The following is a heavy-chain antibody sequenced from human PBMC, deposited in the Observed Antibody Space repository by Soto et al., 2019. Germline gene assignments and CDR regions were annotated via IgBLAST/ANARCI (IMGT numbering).Heavy chain of an antibody. CDR2: ISGSGGDT. Sequence: EVQLLESGGTLVQPGGSLRLSCVVSGFSFSSYAMGWVRQAPGKGLEWVSSISGSGGDTYYGDSVKGRFTISRDNSKNTLYLEPNSLTAEDTAVYYCAKHPIVGVVTHYFAHWGQGTLVTVSS. CDR1: GFSFSSYA. D-gene: IGHD3-3*01. J-gene: IGHJ4*02. CDR3: AKHPIVGVVTHYFAH. V-gene: IGHV3-23*01.